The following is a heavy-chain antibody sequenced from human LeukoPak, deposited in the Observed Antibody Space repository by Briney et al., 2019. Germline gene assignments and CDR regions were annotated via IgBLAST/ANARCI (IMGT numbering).Heavy chain of an antibody. J-gene: IGHJ5*02. CDR1: GYSFTSSW. CDR3: ARQPGAGWFDP. CDR2: INPGDSDT. V-gene: IGHV5-51*01. Sequence: GRSLKISCQASGYSFTSSWIRWAGLMTATCLEWMAIINPGDSDTRYSPSFQGQVTISADRSISTVYLQWGSLKVSDTAMYYCARQPGAGWFDPWGQGTLVTVSS. D-gene: IGHD3-10*01.